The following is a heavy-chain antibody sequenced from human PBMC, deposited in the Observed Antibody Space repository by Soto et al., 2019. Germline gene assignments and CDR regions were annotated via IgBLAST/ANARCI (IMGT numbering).Heavy chain of an antibody. CDR3: AGENCSSGNFDS. J-gene: IGHJ4*02. V-gene: IGHV1-3*01. CDR1: GYTFTSYA. D-gene: IGHD6-13*01. Sequence: QVQLVQSGAEVKKPGASVKVSCKASGYTFTSYAMHWVRQAPGQRLEWMGWINAGNGNTKYSQKFQGRVTITRDPSASTAYMELRSLRSEDTAVYYCAGENCSSGNFDSWGQGTLVTVSS. CDR2: INAGNGNT.